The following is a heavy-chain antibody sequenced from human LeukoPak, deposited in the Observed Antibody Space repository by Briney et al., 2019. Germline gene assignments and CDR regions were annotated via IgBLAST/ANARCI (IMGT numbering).Heavy chain of an antibody. J-gene: IGHJ4*02. CDR1: GGPISSYY. D-gene: IGHD6-6*01. V-gene: IGHV4-59*08. Sequence: SETLSLTCTVSGGPISSYYWSWIRQPPGKGLEWIGYIHYSGSTNYNPSLKSRVTLSVDTSKNQFSLKLSPVTAADTAVYYCARSASSHSSSSPFDYWGQGTLVTVSS. CDR2: IHYSGST. CDR3: ARSASSHSSSSPFDY.